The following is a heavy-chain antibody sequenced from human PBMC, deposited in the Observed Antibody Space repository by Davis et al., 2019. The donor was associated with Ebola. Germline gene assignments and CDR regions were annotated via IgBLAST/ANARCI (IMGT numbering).Heavy chain of an antibody. CDR1: GFTFSSYA. Sequence: GESLKIPCAASGFTFSSYAMSWVRQAPGKGLEWVSVISGSGGSTYYADSVKGRFTISRDNAENSLFLQMNSLRAEDTAVYYCARADYYGSGSFYFDFWGQGTLVTVSS. CDR2: ISGSGGST. J-gene: IGHJ4*02. CDR3: ARADYYGSGSFYFDF. D-gene: IGHD3-10*01. V-gene: IGHV3-23*01.